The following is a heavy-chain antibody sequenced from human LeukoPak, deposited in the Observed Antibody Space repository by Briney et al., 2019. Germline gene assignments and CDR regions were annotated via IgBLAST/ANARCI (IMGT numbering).Heavy chain of an antibody. CDR2: IYTSGGT. CDR1: GGSISSYY. V-gene: IGHV4-4*07. J-gene: IGHJ4*02. Sequence: PSETLSLTCTVSGGSISSYYWSWIRQPAGKGLEWIGRIYTSGGTNYNPSLKSRVTMSVDTSKNQFSLKLSSVTAADTAVYYCARDNGSGSYYKGPFDYWGQGTLVTVSS. CDR3: ARDNGSGSYYKGPFDY. D-gene: IGHD3-10*01.